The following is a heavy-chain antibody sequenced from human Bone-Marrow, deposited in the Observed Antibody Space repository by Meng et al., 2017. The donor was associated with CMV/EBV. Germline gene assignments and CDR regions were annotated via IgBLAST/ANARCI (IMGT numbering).Heavy chain of an antibody. D-gene: IGHD2-8*01. CDR2: ISKGGPTI. V-gene: IGHV3-11*01. Sequence: GESLKISCAASGFTVTDHYMNWFRQAPGKGLEWVSYISKGGPTIYYADSVKGRFTIARDNAKNSLYLQMDRLRAEDTGVYYCGGTDGRGMDVWGQGTTVTCYS. J-gene: IGHJ6*01. CDR3: GGTDGRGMDV. CDR1: GFTVTDHY.